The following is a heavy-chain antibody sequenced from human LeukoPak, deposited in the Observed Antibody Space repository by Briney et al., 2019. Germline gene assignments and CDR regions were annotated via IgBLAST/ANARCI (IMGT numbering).Heavy chain of an antibody. CDR1: GGSISSYY. Sequence: SETLSLTCTVSGGSISSYYWSWIRQPPGKGLEWIGYIHYSGSTNYNPSLKSRVTISVDTSKNEFSLKLSSVTAADTAVYYCAGYYYASGSYYLDPWGQGTLVTVSS. V-gene: IGHV4-59*01. CDR2: IHYSGST. D-gene: IGHD3-10*01. CDR3: AGYYYASGSYYLDP. J-gene: IGHJ5*02.